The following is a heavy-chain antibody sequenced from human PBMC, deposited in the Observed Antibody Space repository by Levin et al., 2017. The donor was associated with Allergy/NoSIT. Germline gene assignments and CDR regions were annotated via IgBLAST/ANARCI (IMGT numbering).Heavy chain of an antibody. Sequence: GGSLRLSCAASGFTFSSYAMHWVRQAPGKGLEWVAVISYDGSNKYYADSVKGRFTISRDNSKNTLYLQMNSLRAEDTAVYYCARVPGGGYSYGWGYFDYWGQGTLVTVSS. CDR3: ARVPGGGYSYGWGYFDY. D-gene: IGHD5-18*01. V-gene: IGHV3-30*04. CDR1: GFTFSSYA. J-gene: IGHJ4*02. CDR2: ISYDGSNK.